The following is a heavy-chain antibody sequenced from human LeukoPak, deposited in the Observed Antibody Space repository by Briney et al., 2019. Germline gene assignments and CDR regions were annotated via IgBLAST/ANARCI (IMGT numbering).Heavy chain of an antibody. CDR2: IRQDGSEK. CDR3: SFFDSRLVGVNENC. D-gene: IGHD4-23*01. V-gene: IGHV3-7*01. CDR1: GFTFSSAW. J-gene: IGHJ4*02. Sequence: GGSLRLSCVASGFTFSSAWMHWVRQAPGKGLEWVANIRQDGSEKYYVDSVKGRFTISRDNAKNSLYLQMNCLRAEDTAVYYCSFFDSRLVGVNENCWGQGTLVTVSS.